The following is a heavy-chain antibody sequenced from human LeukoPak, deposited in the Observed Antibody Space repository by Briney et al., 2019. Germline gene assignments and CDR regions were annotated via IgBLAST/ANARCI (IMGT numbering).Heavy chain of an antibody. D-gene: IGHD6-13*01. J-gene: IGHJ5*02. Sequence: SETLSLTCTVSGYSISSGYYWGWIRQPPGKGLEWIGSIYYSGSTNYNPSLKSRVTISVDTSKNQFSLKLSSVTAADTAVYYCARSLYSSRWGWFDPWGQGTLVTVSS. CDR3: ARSLYSSRWGWFDP. V-gene: IGHV4-38-2*02. CDR1: GYSISSGYY. CDR2: IYYSGST.